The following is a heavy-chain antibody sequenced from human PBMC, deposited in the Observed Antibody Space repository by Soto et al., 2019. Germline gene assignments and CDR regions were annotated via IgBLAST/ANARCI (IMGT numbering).Heavy chain of an antibody. D-gene: IGHD3-10*01. CDR2: INAGNGNT. Sequence: ASVKVSCKACGYTFTSYAMHWVRQAPGQRLEWMGWINAGNGNTKYSQKFQGRVTITRDTSASTAYMELSSLRSEDTSVYYCARTPSYYDMDVWGQGTTVTVSS. J-gene: IGHJ6*02. CDR3: ARTPSYYDMDV. CDR1: GYTFTSYA. V-gene: IGHV1-3*01.